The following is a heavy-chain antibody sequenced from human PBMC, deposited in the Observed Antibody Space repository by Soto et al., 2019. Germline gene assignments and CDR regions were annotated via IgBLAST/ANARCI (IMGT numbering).Heavy chain of an antibody. D-gene: IGHD3-10*02. CDR2: ISYDGSNT. CDR1: GFTFSRFS. CDR3: ARDHGMFLSYYYYGMDV. V-gene: IGHV3-30-3*01. J-gene: IGHJ6*02. Sequence: VQLLESGGGSVQPGGSLRLSCSASGFTFSRFSMHWVRQAPGKGLAWVAVISYDGSNTHYAESVKGRFNISRDDSKNTVYLQMNNLRGEDSAVYYCARDHGMFLSYYYYGMDVWGQGTTVTVSS.